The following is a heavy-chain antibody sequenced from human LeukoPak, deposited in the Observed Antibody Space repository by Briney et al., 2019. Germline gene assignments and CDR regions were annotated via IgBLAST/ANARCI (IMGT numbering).Heavy chain of an antibody. V-gene: IGHV4-39*07. Sequence: ASETLSLTCTVSGGSISSSTYYWGWIRQPPGKGLEWIGTIFYSGNTYYNPSLKSRVTVSVDMSKNQFSLKLSSVTAADTAVYYCARDRGAVTGLFDYWGQGTLVTVSS. J-gene: IGHJ4*02. CDR1: GGSISSSTYY. D-gene: IGHD6-19*01. CDR3: ARDRGAVTGLFDY. CDR2: IFYSGNT.